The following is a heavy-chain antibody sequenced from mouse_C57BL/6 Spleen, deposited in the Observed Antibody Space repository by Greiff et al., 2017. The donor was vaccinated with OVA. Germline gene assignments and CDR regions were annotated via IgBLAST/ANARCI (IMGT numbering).Heavy chain of an antibody. J-gene: IGHJ1*03. CDR3: ARDYYGNYWYFDV. CDR1: GYSITSGYY. CDR2: ISYDGSN. V-gene: IGHV3-6*01. Sequence: EVKLVESGPGLVKPSQSLSLTCSVTGYSITSGYYWNWIRQFPGNKLEWMGYISYDGSNNYNPSLKNRISITRDTSKNQFFLKLNSVTTEDTATYYCARDYYGNYWYFDVWGTGTTVTVSS. D-gene: IGHD2-1*01.